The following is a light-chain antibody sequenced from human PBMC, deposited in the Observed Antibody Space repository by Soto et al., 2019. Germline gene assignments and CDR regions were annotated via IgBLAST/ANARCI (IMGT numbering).Light chain of an antibody. Sequence: DIQMTQSPSSLPASVGDRVTITFRASQSISSYLNWYQQKAGKAPKLLIYDASSLYSGGPSRFSGSGSGTDFTLTISSLQPEDFATYYCQQSYSTPTFGPGTKVDIK. J-gene: IGKJ3*01. CDR1: QSISSY. V-gene: IGKV1-39*01. CDR2: DAS. CDR3: QQSYSTPT.